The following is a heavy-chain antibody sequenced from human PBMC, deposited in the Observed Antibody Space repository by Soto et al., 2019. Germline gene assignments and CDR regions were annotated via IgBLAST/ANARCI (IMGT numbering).Heavy chain of an antibody. J-gene: IGHJ4*02. Sequence: SETLSLTCAVSGGSFSGYYWNWIRQPPGKGLEWLGEISRSGSATYNPSLKGRVTMSVDTSRNQISLNVTSVTAVDTAVYYCARGPLMTYYYNSASRDRGYFDFWGKGTLVTVSS. V-gene: IGHV4-34*01. CDR1: GGSFSGYY. CDR3: ARGPLMTYYYNSASRDRGYFDF. CDR2: ISRSGSA. D-gene: IGHD3-10*01.